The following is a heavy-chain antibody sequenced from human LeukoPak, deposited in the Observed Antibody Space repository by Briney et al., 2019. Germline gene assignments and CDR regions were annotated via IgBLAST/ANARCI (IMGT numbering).Heavy chain of an antibody. D-gene: IGHD1-7*01. J-gene: IGHJ4*02. Sequence: ASVKVSCKASGYTFTGYYMHWVRQAPGQGLEWMGWINPNSGGTNYAQKFQGRVTMTRDTSISTAYMELSRLRSDDTAVYYCARGAGSTAQDFDYWGQGTLVTVSS. CDR3: ARGAGSTAQDFDY. CDR2: INPNSGGT. V-gene: IGHV1-2*02. CDR1: GYTFTGYY.